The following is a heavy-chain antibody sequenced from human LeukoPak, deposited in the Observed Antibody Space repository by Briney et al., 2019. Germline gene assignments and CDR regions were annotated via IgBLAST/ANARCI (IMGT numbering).Heavy chain of an antibody. Sequence: ASETLSLTCTVSGGSISSSSYYWGWIRQPPGKGLEWIGSIYYSGSTYYNPSLKSRVTMSVDTSKNQFSLKLNSVTAADTAVFYCASSTWYSSGPSFWGQGTMVTVSS. D-gene: IGHD6-19*01. CDR1: GGSISSSSYY. CDR2: IYYSGST. J-gene: IGHJ3*01. V-gene: IGHV4-39*07. CDR3: ASSTWYSSGPSF.